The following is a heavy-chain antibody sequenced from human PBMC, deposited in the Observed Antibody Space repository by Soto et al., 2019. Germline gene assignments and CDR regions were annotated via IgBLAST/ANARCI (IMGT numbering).Heavy chain of an antibody. CDR2: ISGSGTIR. CDR1: GFPFSSRA. D-gene: IGHD2-15*01. CDR3: AEWARYCSGADCRA. Sequence: EVQLFESGGGLVQPGGSLRLSCAASGFPFSSRAMSWVRQAPGKGLEWVSAISGSGTIRYYADSVKGRFTISRDTSKNTLYLHMNSLRADDTAVYYCAEWARYCSGADCRAWGQGTLVTVSS. V-gene: IGHV3-23*01. J-gene: IGHJ5*02.